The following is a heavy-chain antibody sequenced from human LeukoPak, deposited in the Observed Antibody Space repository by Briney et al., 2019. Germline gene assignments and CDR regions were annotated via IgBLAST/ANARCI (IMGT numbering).Heavy chain of an antibody. J-gene: IGHJ4*02. D-gene: IGHD6-6*01. CDR2: ISYDGSNK. CDR1: GFTFSSYA. CDR3: AREPHSSCFDY. V-gene: IGHV3-30*04. Sequence: GGSLRLSCAASGFTFSSYAMHWVRQAPGKGLEWVAVISYDGSNKYNADSVKGRFTISRDNSKNTLYLQMNSLRAEDTAVYYCAREPHSSCFDYWGQGTLVTVSS.